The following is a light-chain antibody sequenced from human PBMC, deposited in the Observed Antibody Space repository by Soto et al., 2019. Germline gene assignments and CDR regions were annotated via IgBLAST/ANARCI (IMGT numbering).Light chain of an antibody. V-gene: IGKV1-5*01. CDR3: QQYNSYSTT. Sequence: DIQMTHSPSTLSASVGDRVTITCRASQSISSWLAWYQQKPGKAPKLLIYDASNLESGVPSRFSGSGSGTEFTLTISCLQPDDFASYYCQQYNSYSTTFGQGTKVEIK. CDR1: QSISSW. CDR2: DAS. J-gene: IGKJ1*01.